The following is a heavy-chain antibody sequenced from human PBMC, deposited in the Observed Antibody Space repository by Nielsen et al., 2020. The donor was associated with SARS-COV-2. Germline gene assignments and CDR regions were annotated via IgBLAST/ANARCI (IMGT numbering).Heavy chain of an antibody. V-gene: IGHV1-69*05. D-gene: IGHD2-15*01. J-gene: IGHJ4*02. CDR3: ARVAGWDLGYCSGGSCYEPDY. Sequence: SVKVSCKASGGTFSSYAISWVRQAPGQGLEWMGGIIPIFGTANYAQKFQGRVTMTRDTSTSTVYMELSSLRSEDTAVYYCARVAGWDLGYCSGGSCYEPDYWGQGTLVTVSS. CDR2: IIPIFGTA. CDR1: GGTFSSYA.